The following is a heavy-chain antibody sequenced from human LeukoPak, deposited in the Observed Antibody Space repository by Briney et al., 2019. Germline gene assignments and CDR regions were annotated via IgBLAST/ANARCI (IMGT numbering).Heavy chain of an antibody. Sequence: PGGSLRLSCAASGFTFSSYGMPWVRQAPGKGLEWVAVISYEGSNKYYADSVKGRFTISRDNSKNTLYLQMNSLRAEDTAVYYCAKDKGSSGPYYFDYWGQGTLVTVSS. CDR1: GFTFSSYG. CDR2: ISYEGSNK. J-gene: IGHJ4*02. V-gene: IGHV3-30*18. CDR3: AKDKGSSGPYYFDY. D-gene: IGHD6-19*01.